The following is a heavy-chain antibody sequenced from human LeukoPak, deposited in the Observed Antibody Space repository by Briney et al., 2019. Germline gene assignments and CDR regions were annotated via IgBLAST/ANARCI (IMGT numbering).Heavy chain of an antibody. CDR2: IYYSGST. V-gene: IGHV4-59*01. CDR3: ARGGETDAFDI. J-gene: IGHJ3*02. CDR1: GGSISSYY. D-gene: IGHD3-16*01. Sequence: NPSETLSLTCTVSGGSISSYYWSWIRQPPGKGLEWTGYIYYSGSTNYNPSLKSRVTISVDTSKNQFSLKLSSVTAADTAVYYCARGGETDAFDIWGQGTMVTVSS.